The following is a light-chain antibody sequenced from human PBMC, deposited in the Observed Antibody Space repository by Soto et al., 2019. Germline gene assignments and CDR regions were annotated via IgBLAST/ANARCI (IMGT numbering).Light chain of an antibody. CDR1: SNDVGYYNY. V-gene: IGLV2-14*01. J-gene: IGLJ1*01. CDR3: SSYTASSTLFV. CDR2: DVT. Sequence: QSVLTQPASVSGSPGQSITISCTGTSNDVGYYNYVSWYQQVPGKAPKLMIYDVTYRPSGVSDRFSGSKSGNTASLTISGLQAEDEAVYYCSSYTASSTLFVFASGTKVTVL.